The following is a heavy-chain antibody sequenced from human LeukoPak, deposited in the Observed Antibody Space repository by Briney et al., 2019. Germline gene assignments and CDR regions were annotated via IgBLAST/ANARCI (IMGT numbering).Heavy chain of an antibody. CDR3: SSQPAVLDLDC. V-gene: IGHV3-7*01. Sequence: GGSLRLSCAASGFAFISYWMTWVRQAPGKGLEWVANIKPDGSGKNYVDSVKGRFTISRDNAKNSLYLQMRGLRVEDTAVYYCSSQPAVLDLDCWGQGTLVTVSS. CDR2: IKPDGSGK. D-gene: IGHD6-19*01. CDR1: GFAFISYW. J-gene: IGHJ4*02.